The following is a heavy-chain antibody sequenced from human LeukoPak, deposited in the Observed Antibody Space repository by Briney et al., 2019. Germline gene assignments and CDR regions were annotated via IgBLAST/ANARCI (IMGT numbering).Heavy chain of an antibody. CDR3: ARIVYGDSGGYSDF. CDR2: VHHSDSTY. Sequence: SETLSLTCGVSDYSISTVYYWGWLRQPPGKGLEWIGNVHHSDSTYYYNPSLKSRVTISVDTSKNQFSLKLTSVTAADTAVYYCARIVYGDSGGYSDFWGQGTLVIVSS. V-gene: IGHV4-38-2*01. CDR1: DYSISTVYY. D-gene: IGHD4-17*01. J-gene: IGHJ4*02.